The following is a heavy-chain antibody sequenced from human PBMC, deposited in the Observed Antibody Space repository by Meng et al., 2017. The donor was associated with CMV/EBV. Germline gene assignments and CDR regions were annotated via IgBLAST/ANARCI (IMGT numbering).Heavy chain of an antibody. Sequence: GGSLRLSCAASGFTFSDYYLSWIRQAPGKGLEWVSYISSSGSTIYYADSVKGRFTISRDNAKNSLYLQMNSLRAEDTAVYYCARDPAKVVPAAIPYYYYGVDVWGQGTTVTVSS. CDR2: ISSSGSTI. V-gene: IGHV3-11*04. J-gene: IGHJ6*02. CDR3: ARDPAKVVPAAIPYYYYGVDV. D-gene: IGHD2-2*02. CDR1: GFTFSDYY.